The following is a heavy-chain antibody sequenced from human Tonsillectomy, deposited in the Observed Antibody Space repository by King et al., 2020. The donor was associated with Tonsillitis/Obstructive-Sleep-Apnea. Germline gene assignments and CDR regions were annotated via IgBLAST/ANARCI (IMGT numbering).Heavy chain of an antibody. V-gene: IGHV3-23*04. CDR3: AKMPNSGSHYYFDY. Sequence: VQLVESGGGLVQPGGSLRLSCAASGFTFSSYAMSWVRKAPGKGLEWVSAISGNGGSTYYSDSVRGRFTISRHNSKNTLYMQMNSLRAEDTAVYYCAKMPNSGSHYYFDYWGQGALVTVSS. J-gene: IGHJ4*02. D-gene: IGHD1-26*01. CDR2: ISGNGGST. CDR1: GFTFSSYA.